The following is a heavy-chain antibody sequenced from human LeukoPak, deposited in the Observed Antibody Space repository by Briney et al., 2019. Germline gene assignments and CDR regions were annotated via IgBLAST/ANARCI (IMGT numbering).Heavy chain of an antibody. V-gene: IGHV3-21*01. J-gene: IGHJ4*02. Sequence: GGSLRLSCAASGFTFSSYSMNWVRQAPGKVLEWVSSIRSSRSYIYYADSVKGRFTISRDNAKNSLYLQMNTLRAEDTAVYYCARAAELRFLEWLPESVDYWGQGTLVTVSS. D-gene: IGHD3-3*01. CDR2: IRSSRSYI. CDR3: ARAAELRFLEWLPESVDY. CDR1: GFTFSSYS.